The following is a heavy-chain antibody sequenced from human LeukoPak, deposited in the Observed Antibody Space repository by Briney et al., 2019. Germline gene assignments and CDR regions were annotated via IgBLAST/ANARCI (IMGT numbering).Heavy chain of an antibody. CDR1: GGSISSYY. D-gene: IGHD4-17*01. Sequence: SETLSLTCTASGGSISSYYWSWIRQPPGKGLEWIGYIYYSGSTNYNPSLKSRVTISVDTSKNQFSLKLSSVTAADPAVYYCATTPANYGDFSFDYWGQGTLVTVSS. CDR2: IYYSGST. J-gene: IGHJ4*02. CDR3: ATTPANYGDFSFDY. V-gene: IGHV4-59*01.